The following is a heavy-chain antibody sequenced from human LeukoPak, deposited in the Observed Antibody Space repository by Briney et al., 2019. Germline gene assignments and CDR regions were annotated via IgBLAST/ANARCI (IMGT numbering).Heavy chain of an antibody. CDR3: ARGRIGIVGATTLDY. V-gene: IGHV4-34*01. J-gene: IGHJ4*02. CDR2: INHSGST. D-gene: IGHD1-26*01. CDR1: GGSFSGYY. Sequence: SETLSLTCAVYGGSFSGYYWSWIRQPPGKGLEWIGEINHSGSTNYNPSLKSRVTISVDTSKNQYSLKLSSVTAADTAVYYCARGRIGIVGATTLDYWGQGTLVTVSS.